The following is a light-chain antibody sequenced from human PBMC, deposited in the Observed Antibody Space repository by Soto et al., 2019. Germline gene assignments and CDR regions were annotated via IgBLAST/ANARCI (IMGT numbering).Light chain of an antibody. CDR2: GAS. CDR1: QSVSSN. V-gene: IGKV3-15*01. Sequence: MTQSPSSLSVSPGERATLSCRASQSVSSNLAWYQQKPGQAPRLLIYGASTRATGIPARFSGSGSGTEFTLTISSLQSEDFAVYYCQQYNDWPPFTFGPGTKVDIK. CDR3: QQYNDWPPFT. J-gene: IGKJ3*01.